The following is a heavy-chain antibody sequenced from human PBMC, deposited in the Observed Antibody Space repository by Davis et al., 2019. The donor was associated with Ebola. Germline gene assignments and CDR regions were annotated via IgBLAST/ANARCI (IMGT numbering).Heavy chain of an antibody. CDR1: VHSVSRYSAL. CDR2: TYYRSKWYN. D-gene: IGHD1-7*01. Sequence: SHTLSLPRAISVHSVSRYSALCTSIRQSPSRVLELLGRTYYRSKWYNDYAVAVGSRITINPDPSKNQFSLHLNSVTPEDTAVYYCARDRGTLGFDFWGQGTLVTVSS. CDR3: ARDRGTLGFDF. V-gene: IGHV6-1*01. J-gene: IGHJ4*02.